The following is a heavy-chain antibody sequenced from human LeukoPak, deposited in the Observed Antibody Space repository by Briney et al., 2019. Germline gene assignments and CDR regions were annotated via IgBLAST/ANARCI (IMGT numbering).Heavy chain of an antibody. Sequence: PGGSLRLSCAASGFTFSSYGMHWVRQAPGKGLEWVAVIWYDGGNKYYADSVKGRFTISRDNSKNTPDLQMNSLRAEDTAVYYCARDRGSYRNFDWFDPWGQGTPVTVSS. CDR1: GFTFSSYG. J-gene: IGHJ5*02. CDR2: IWYDGGNK. CDR3: ARDRGSYRNFDWFDP. D-gene: IGHD1-26*01. V-gene: IGHV3-33*01.